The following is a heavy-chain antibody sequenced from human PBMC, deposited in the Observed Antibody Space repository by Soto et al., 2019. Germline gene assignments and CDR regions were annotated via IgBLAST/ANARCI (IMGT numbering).Heavy chain of an antibody. CDR1: GFTFSSYW. CDR3: ARAGSWYGHSYYYYGMDG. CDR2: IKQDGSEK. V-gene: IGHV3-7*01. D-gene: IGHD6-13*01. Sequence: EVQLVESGGGLVQPGGSLRLSCAASGFTFSSYWMSWVRQAPGKGLEWVANIKQDGSEKDYVDSVKGRFTISRDNAKTSLYLQMNSLRAEDTAVYFCARAGSWYGHSYYYYGMDGWGQGTKVTVSS. J-gene: IGHJ6*02.